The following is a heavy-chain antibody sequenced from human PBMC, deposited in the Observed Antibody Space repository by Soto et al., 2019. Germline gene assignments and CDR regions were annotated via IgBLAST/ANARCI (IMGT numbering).Heavy chain of an antibody. CDR1: VFTFCHGA. V-gene: IGHV3-23*01. CDR3: AKTEEVVRGFDL. D-gene: IGHD3-10*01. CDR2: ISVTFCAA. J-gene: IGHJ4*02. Sequence: VVSLILSCSASVFTFCHGAISWFRQAPVKGLEWVAAISVTFCAAYYSDSVKGRFTISRDNSRNTLFLQMNSLRVDDTAIYHCAKTEEVVRGFDLWGMGNMVNVSS.